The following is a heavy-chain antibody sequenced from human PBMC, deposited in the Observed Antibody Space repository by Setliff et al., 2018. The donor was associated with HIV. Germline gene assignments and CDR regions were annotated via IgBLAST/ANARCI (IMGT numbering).Heavy chain of an antibody. V-gene: IGHV4-4*08. CDR3: ARTHYEICGYYGSKCNYYMDV. D-gene: IGHD3-22*01. Sequence: PSETLSLTCTVSGDSSSNDYWTWVRQPPGKGLEWIGNIHTSGTTKYNPSLNSRVTISVDMSKSQFSLRLSSVTAADTAVYYCARTHYEICGYYGSKCNYYMDVWGKGSPVTVSS. CDR2: IHTSGTT. J-gene: IGHJ6*03. CDR1: GDSSSNDY.